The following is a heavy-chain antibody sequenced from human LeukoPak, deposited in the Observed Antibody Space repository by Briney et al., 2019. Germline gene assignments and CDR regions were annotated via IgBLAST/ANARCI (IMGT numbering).Heavy chain of an antibody. D-gene: IGHD5-18*01. Sequence: SETLSLTCAVYGGSFSGYCWSWIRQPPGKGLEWIGEINHSGSTNYNPSLKSRVTISVDTSKNQFSLKLSSVTAADTAVYYYARGKYNRGYSYGNFDYWGQGTLVTVSS. CDR3: ARGKYNRGYSYGNFDY. CDR1: GGSFSGYC. CDR2: INHSGST. V-gene: IGHV4-34*01. J-gene: IGHJ4*02.